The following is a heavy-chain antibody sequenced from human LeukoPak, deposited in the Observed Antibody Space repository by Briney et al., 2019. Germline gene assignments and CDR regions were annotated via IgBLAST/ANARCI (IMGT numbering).Heavy chain of an antibody. CDR3: ARGFEGRSGSWRNYYYYYMDV. V-gene: IGHV1-8*01. CDR2: MNPNSGNT. D-gene: IGHD6-13*01. J-gene: IGHJ6*03. CDR1: GYTFTSYD. Sequence: GASVKVSCKASGYTFTSYDINWVRQATGQGLEWMGWMNPNSGNTGYAQKFQGRVTMTRNTSISTAYMELSSLRSEDTAVYYCARGFEGRSGSWRNYYYYYMDVWGKGTTVTVSS.